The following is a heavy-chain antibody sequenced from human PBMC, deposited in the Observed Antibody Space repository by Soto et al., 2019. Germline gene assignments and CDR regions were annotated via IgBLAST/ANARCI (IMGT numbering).Heavy chain of an antibody. CDR2: IYYTENT. CDR1: GGSISSYY. Sequence: SETLSLTCIVSGGSISSYYWSWIRQSPGKGLEWIGYIYYTENTNYNPSLRSRVTISLDTSKNQFSLNLNSVTAADTAVYFCARLEGLATISYYFDYWGQGTLVTVSS. V-gene: IGHV4-59*08. D-gene: IGHD3-9*01. CDR3: ARLEGLATISYYFDY. J-gene: IGHJ4*02.